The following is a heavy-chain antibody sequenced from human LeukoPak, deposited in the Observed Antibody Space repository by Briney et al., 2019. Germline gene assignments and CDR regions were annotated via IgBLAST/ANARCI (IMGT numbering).Heavy chain of an antibody. CDR1: GASISSNY. Sequence: SETLSLTCTVSGASISSNYWSWIRQPPGKGLEYIGYIYYSGTTNYNPSLKSRITISKDTSKNQFSLKLTSVTAADTAVYYCARSRSRGYSGDFDCWGQGTLVTVSS. CDR3: ARSRSRGYSGDFDC. V-gene: IGHV4-59*01. CDR2: IYYSGTT. D-gene: IGHD5-12*01. J-gene: IGHJ4*02.